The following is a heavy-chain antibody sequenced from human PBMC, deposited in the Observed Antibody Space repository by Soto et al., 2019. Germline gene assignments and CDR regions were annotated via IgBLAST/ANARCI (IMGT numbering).Heavy chain of an antibody. V-gene: IGHV1-46*01. J-gene: IGHJ6*02. CDR3: AVFWSGYYKGSYYYYGMDV. Sequence: ASVKVSCKASGYTFTSYDMHWGRHAPGQGLEWMGIINPSGGSTSYAQKFQGRVTMTRDTSTSTVYMELSSLRSEDTAVYYCAVFWSGYYKGSYYYYGMDVWGQGTTVTVSS. CDR2: INPSGGST. D-gene: IGHD3-3*01. CDR1: GYTFTSYD.